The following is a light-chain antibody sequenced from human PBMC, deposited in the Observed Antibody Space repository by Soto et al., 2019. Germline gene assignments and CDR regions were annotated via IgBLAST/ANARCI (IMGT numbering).Light chain of an antibody. Sequence: QFALAQPPSVCGSPGQSIAISCTGTSSDVGGYNYVSWHQQDPGKAPKVLISVVSNRPSGVSNRFSGSKSGNTASLTISGLQAEDEADYYCRSYRSGGTFVFGSGTKLTV. CDR2: VVS. CDR3: RSYRSGGTFV. V-gene: IGLV2-14*01. CDR1: SSDVGGYNY. J-gene: IGLJ1*01.